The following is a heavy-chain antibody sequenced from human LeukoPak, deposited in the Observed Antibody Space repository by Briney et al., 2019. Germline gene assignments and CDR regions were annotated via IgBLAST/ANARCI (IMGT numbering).Heavy chain of an antibody. Sequence: GRSLRLSCAASGFTFSSYVMHWVRQAPGKGLEWVAVISYDGSNKYYVDSVKGRFTISRDNSKNTLYLHMSSLRAEDTAVYYCAKDRGYCSGGSCYRFDYWGQGTLVTVSS. CDR3: AKDRGYCSGGSCYRFDY. V-gene: IGHV3-30*18. J-gene: IGHJ4*02. D-gene: IGHD2-15*01. CDR1: GFTFSSYV. CDR2: ISYDGSNK.